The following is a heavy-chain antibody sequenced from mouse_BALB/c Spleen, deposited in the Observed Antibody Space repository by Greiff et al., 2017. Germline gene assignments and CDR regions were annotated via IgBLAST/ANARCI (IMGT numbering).Heavy chain of an antibody. CDR1: GYTFTSYW. CDR2: IYPSDSYT. Sequence: QVQLKQPGAELVRPGASVKLSCKASGYTFTSYWINWVKQRPGQGLEWIGNIYPSDSYTNYNQKFKDKATLTVDKSSSTAYMQLSSPTSEDSAVYYCTRGYYGSRGYFDVWGAGTTVTVSS. CDR3: TRGYYGSRGYFDV. D-gene: IGHD1-1*01. J-gene: IGHJ1*01. V-gene: IGHV1-69*02.